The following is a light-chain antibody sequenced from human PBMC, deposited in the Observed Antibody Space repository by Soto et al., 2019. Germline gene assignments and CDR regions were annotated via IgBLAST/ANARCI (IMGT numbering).Light chain of an antibody. CDR3: PQRDSWHPLS. V-gene: IGKV3-11*01. CDR1: QTISTF. J-gene: IGKJ4*01. CDR2: DAS. Sequence: EIVLTQSPATLSLAPGERATLSCRASQTISTFLAWYQQKPGQAPRLLIYDASNRATGVPARFSGIGSETHFTLSIDSIEPEDSGVYCCPQRDSWHPLSFVGGTRVEIK.